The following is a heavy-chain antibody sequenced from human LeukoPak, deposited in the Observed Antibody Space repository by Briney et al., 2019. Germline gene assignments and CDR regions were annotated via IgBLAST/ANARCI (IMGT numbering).Heavy chain of an antibody. Sequence: TPSETLSLTCAVSGGSISSSNWWSRVRQPPGKGLEWIGEIYHSGSTNYNPSLKSRVTISVDKSKNQFSLKLSSVTAADTAVYYCARAGGDYGERFDPWGQGTLVTVSS. CDR3: ARAGGDYGERFDP. J-gene: IGHJ5*02. V-gene: IGHV4-4*02. D-gene: IGHD4-17*01. CDR2: IYHSGST. CDR1: GGSISSSNW.